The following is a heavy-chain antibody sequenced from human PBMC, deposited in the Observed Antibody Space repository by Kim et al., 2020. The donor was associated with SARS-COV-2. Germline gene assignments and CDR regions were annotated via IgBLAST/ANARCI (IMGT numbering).Heavy chain of an antibody. V-gene: IGHV1-46*01. CDR1: GYTFTNFY. D-gene: IGHD5-18*01. CDR2: IHPNGGDT. CDR3: ARDLNSRGYSYPDY. Sequence: ASVKVSCKASGYTFTNFYVHWVRQAPGQGLEWMGIIHPNGGDTYYSQKFQGRVTMTTDTSTRTVYMELSSLRSEDTAVYYCARDLNSRGYSYPDYWGQGT. J-gene: IGHJ4*02.